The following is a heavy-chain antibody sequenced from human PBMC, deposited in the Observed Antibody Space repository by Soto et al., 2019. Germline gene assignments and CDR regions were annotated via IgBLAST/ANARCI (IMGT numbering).Heavy chain of an antibody. D-gene: IGHD5-12*01. CDR2: INPSGGYT. V-gene: IGHV1-46*01. Sequence: GASVKVSCKASGYTFTSYYMNWVRQAPGQGLEWLGIINPSGGYTTYAQRFLGRVTMTSDTSTGTAYMELNSLRSEDMAVYYCVRDSPIGSTFSGYDGIDYWGQGTLVTVSS. J-gene: IGHJ4*02. CDR3: VRDSPIGSTFSGYDGIDY. CDR1: GYTFTSYY.